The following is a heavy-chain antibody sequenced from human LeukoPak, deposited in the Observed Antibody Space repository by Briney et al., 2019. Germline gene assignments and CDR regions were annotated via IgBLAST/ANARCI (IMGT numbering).Heavy chain of an antibody. CDR3: ARVRGRYSYGPFDP. CDR1: GGSINSYY. J-gene: IGHJ5*02. CDR2: IYYSGST. D-gene: IGHD5-18*01. V-gene: IGHV4-59*01. Sequence: SETLSLTCTVSGGSINSYYWSWIRQPPGKGLEWIGYIYYSGSTNYNPSLKSRVTISVDTSKNQFSLKLSSVTAADTAVYYCARVRGRYSYGPFDPWGQGTLVTVSS.